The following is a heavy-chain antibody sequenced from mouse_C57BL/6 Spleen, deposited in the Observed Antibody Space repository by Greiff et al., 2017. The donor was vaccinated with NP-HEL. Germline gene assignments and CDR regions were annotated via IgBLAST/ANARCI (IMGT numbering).Heavy chain of an antibody. CDR2: IYPGSGST. V-gene: IGHV1-55*01. Sequence: QVHVKQPGAELVKPGASVKMSCKASGYTFTSYWITWVKQRPGQGLEWIGDIYPGSGSTNYNEKFKSKATLTVDTSSSTAYMQLSSLTSEDSAVYYCARSDGYYFDDWGQGTTLTVSS. CDR3: ARSDGYYFDD. J-gene: IGHJ2*01. D-gene: IGHD2-3*01. CDR1: GYTFTSYW.